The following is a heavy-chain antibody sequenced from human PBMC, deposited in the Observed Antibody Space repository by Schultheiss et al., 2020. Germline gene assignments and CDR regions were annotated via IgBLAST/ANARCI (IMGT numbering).Heavy chain of an antibody. CDR2: INQSGST. V-gene: IGHV4-34*01. CDR1: GGSFSGYS. D-gene: IGHD2-15*01. Sequence: SQTLSLTCAVYGGSFSGYSWSWIRQPPGKGLEWIGEINQSGSTNYNPSLKSRVTISVDTSKNQFSLKLSSVTAADTAVYYCARGDGYCSGGSCRNYYYYGMDVWGQGTTVTAP. J-gene: IGHJ6*02. CDR3: ARGDGYCSGGSCRNYYYYGMDV.